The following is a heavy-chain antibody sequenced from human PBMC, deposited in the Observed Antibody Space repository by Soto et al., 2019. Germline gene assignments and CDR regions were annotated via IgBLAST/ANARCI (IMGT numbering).Heavy chain of an antibody. Sequence: QVQLVESGGGVVQPGRSLRLSCAASGFTFSSYGMHWVRQAPGKGLEWVAVISYDGSNKYYADSVKGRFTISRDNSKNTLYLQMNSLRAEATAVYYCAKTKGMDVWGQGPTVTVSS. CDR2: ISYDGSNK. J-gene: IGHJ6*02. V-gene: IGHV3-30*18. CDR3: AKTKGMDV. CDR1: GFTFSSYG.